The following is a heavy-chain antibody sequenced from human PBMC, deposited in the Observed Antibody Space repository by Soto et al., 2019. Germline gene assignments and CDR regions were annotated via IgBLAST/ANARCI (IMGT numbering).Heavy chain of an antibody. CDR3: ARPSTVTTFSVDYYYGMDV. J-gene: IGHJ6*02. CDR1: GGTFSSYA. D-gene: IGHD4-17*01. CDR2: IIPIFGTA. Sequence: SVKVSCKASGGTFSSYAISWVRQAPGQGLEWMGGIIPIFGTANYAQKFQGRVTITADESTSTAYMELSSLRSEDTAVYYCARPSTVTTFSVDYYYGMDVWGQGTTVTVSS. V-gene: IGHV1-69*13.